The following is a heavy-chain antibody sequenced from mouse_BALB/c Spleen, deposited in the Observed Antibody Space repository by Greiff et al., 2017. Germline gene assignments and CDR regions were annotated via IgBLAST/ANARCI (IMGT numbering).Heavy chain of an antibody. J-gene: IGHJ4*01. CDR1: GFTFSSYA. Sequence: EVKLVESGGGLVKPGGSLKLSCAASGFTFSSYAMSWVRQTPEKRLEWVASISSGGSTYYPDSVMGRFTISRDNARNILYLQMSSLRSEDTAMYYCARGDYGSRYYAMDYWGQGTSVTVSS. CDR2: ISSGGST. CDR3: ARGDYGSRYYAMDY. V-gene: IGHV5-6-5*01. D-gene: IGHD1-1*01.